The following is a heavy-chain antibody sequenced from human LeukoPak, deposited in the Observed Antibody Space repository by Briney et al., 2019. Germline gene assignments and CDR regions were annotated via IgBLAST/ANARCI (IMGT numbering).Heavy chain of an antibody. Sequence: PGGSLRLSCAASGFTFSNFAMSWVRQVPGKGLEWVSTISGSADGTYYADSVKGRFTISRDNSKNTLYLQMNSLRADDTAVYYCVVGGGIYWGQGTLVTVS. CDR2: ISGSADGT. V-gene: IGHV3-23*01. J-gene: IGHJ4*02. CDR1: GFTFSNFA. CDR3: VVGGGIY. D-gene: IGHD1-26*01.